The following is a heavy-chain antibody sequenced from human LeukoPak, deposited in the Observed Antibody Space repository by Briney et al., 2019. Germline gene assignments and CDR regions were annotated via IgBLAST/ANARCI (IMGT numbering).Heavy chain of an antibody. CDR1: GFTFTSAP. D-gene: IGHD3-22*01. J-gene: IGHJ4*02. CDR2: SGTDGDT. V-gene: IGHV3-23*01. Sequence: GGSLRLSCVLSGFTFTSAPINWVRQAPGKGLEWVSTSGTDGDTYYADSVKGRFTISRDNSKNTVHLQMTSLRVEDTAVYYCATKTPGNYPYDYWGQGTLVIVSP. CDR3: ATKTPGNYPYDY.